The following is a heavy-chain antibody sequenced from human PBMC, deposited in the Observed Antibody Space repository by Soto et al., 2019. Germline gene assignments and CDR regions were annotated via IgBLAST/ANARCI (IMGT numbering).Heavy chain of an antibody. CDR2: IKQDGSEK. J-gene: IGHJ4*02. CDR1: VFTFSNYW. Sequence: GGSLRLSCAASVFTFSNYWMSWVRQAPGKGLEWVANIKQDGSEKNYKDSVKGRFMISRDNAKRSLSLQMNSLRVEDTAVYYCARWLEALTTSDSWGQGTLVTVSS. V-gene: IGHV3-7*01. D-gene: IGHD3-22*01. CDR3: ARWLEALTTSDS.